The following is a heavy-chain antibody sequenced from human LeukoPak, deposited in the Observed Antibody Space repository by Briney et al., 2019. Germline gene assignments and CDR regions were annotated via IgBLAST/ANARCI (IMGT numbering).Heavy chain of an antibody. CDR1: GFTFSNYW. D-gene: IGHD3-16*01. Sequence: GGSLRLSCAASGFTFSNYWMSWVRQAPGKGLEWVANIKQDGSEKYYVDSVKGRFTISRDNAKDSLYLQMNSLRAEDTAVCYCAKDQGGLGDYWGQGTLVTVSS. J-gene: IGHJ4*02. CDR2: IKQDGSEK. V-gene: IGHV3-7*01. CDR3: AKDQGGLGDY.